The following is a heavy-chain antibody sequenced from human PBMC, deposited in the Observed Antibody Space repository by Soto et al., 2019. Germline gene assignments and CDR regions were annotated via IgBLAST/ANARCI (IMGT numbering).Heavy chain of an antibody. CDR3: ARGLGALYYYGMDV. D-gene: IGHD1-26*01. V-gene: IGHV1-69*13. J-gene: IGHJ6*02. Sequence: GASVKVSCKASGGTFSSYAISWVRQAPGQGLEWMGGIIPIFGTANYAQKFQGRVTITADESTSTAYMELSSLRSEDTAVYYCARGLGALYYYGMDVWGQGTTVTVSS. CDR1: GGTFSSYA. CDR2: IIPIFGTA.